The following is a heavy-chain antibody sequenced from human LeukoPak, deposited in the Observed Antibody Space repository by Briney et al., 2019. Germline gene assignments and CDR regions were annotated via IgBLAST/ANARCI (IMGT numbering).Heavy chain of an antibody. D-gene: IGHD3-22*01. CDR1: GGTFSSYA. J-gene: IGHJ6*02. CDR2: IIPILGTA. CDR3: ARQGYYDSSGYPQGIYYYYGMDV. Sequence: VASVKVSCKASGGTFSSYAISWVRQAPGQGLEWMGGIIPILGTANYAQKFQGRVTITADESTSTAYMELSSLRSEDTAVYYCARQGYYDSSGYPQGIYYYYGMDVWGQGTTVTVSS. V-gene: IGHV1-69*13.